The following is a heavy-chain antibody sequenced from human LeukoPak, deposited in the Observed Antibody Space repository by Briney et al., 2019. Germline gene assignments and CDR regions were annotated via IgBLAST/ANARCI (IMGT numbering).Heavy chain of an antibody. Sequence: ASVKVSCKAFGYTFSGYYLHWVRQAPGQGLEWMGWINPNSGGTYYLQKFQGRATLTRDTSISTAYMELTRLTSDDTAVYFCARKSTGYDFDYWGQGALVTVSS. J-gene: IGHJ4*02. V-gene: IGHV1-2*02. CDR2: INPNSGGT. D-gene: IGHD5-12*01. CDR1: GYTFSGYY. CDR3: ARKSTGYDFDY.